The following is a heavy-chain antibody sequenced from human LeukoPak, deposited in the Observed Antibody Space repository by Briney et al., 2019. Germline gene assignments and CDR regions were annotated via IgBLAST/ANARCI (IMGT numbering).Heavy chain of an antibody. V-gene: IGHV4-39*01. J-gene: IGHJ4*02. Sequence: SETLALTCSVSGGSISSSSYYWGWIRQTPGKGLEWIGSIYYRGSTYYNPSLKSRVTTSVDMSKNQFSLNLSSVTAADTAVYYCARLVPPGGGDCTGSNCHKVYYFDYWGQGTLVTVPS. CDR3: ARLVPPGGGDCTGSNCHKVYYFDY. CDR2: IYYRGST. CDR1: GGSISSSSYY. D-gene: IGHD2-15*01.